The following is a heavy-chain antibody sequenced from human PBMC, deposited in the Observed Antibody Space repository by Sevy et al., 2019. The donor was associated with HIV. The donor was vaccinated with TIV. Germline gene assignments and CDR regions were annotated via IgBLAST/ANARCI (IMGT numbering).Heavy chain of an antibody. J-gene: IGHJ6*02. CDR2: IWYDGSNK. CDR3: ARGKAPLPGYYYGMDV. V-gene: IGHV3-33*01. CDR1: GFTFSSYG. Sequence: GGSLRLSCEVFGFTFSSYGMHWVRQAPGKGLEWVAVIWYDGSNKYYADSVKGRFTISRDNTKNTLHLQMNSLRAEDTAVYYCARGKAPLPGYYYGMDVWGQGTTVTVSS.